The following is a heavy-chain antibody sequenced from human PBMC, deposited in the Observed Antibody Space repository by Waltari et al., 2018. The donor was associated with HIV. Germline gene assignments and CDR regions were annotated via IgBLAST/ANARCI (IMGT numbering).Heavy chain of an antibody. CDR3: ARAQGMTMTVEVAFDI. J-gene: IGHJ3*02. V-gene: IGHV5-10-1*01. CDR1: GYRCTGYW. Sequence: EVQLVQSGAEVKKRGESLRTSCKGFGYRCTGYWHTWVRQMPGKGLEGMGRIDPSNSYINYSPSFQGHVTISADKSINTAYLQWSSPKASDSAMYYCARAQGMTMTVEVAFDIWGQGTMVTVSP. CDR2: IDPSNSYI. D-gene: IGHD3-22*01.